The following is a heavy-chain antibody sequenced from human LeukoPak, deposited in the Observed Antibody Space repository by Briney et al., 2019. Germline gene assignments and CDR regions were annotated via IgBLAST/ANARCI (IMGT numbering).Heavy chain of an antibody. D-gene: IGHD4-17*01. CDR1: GFTFSDYY. Sequence: GGSLRLSCAASGFTFSDYYMSWIRQAPGKGLEWVSYISSSGSTIYYADSVKGRFTISRDNAKNSPYLQMNSLRAEDTAVYYCARGGWYGDYSSEGISFDYWGQGTLVTVSS. CDR2: ISSSGSTI. V-gene: IGHV3-11*01. CDR3: ARGGWYGDYSSEGISFDY. J-gene: IGHJ4*02.